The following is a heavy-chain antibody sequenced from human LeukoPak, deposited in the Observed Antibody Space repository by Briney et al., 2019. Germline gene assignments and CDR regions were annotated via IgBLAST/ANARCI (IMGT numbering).Heavy chain of an antibody. D-gene: IGHD2-15*01. Sequence: ASVKVSCKASGYIFSDYYMHWVRQAPGQGLEWMGWINPNSGGTNYAQKFQGRVTMTRDTSITTAYMELSRLRSDNTAVYYCASGREYCSGGSCYSSDDAFDIWGQGTMVTVSS. CDR3: ASGREYCSGGSCYSSDDAFDI. CDR2: INPNSGGT. CDR1: GYIFSDYY. J-gene: IGHJ3*02. V-gene: IGHV1-2*02.